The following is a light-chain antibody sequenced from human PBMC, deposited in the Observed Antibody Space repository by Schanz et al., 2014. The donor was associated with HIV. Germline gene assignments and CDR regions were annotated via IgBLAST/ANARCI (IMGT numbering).Light chain of an antibody. CDR3: QQRSDWPLT. CDR2: GAS. CDR1: QSVGNS. V-gene: IGKV3-11*01. J-gene: IGKJ4*01. Sequence: EIVLTQSPATLYVSPGEGATLSCRASQSVGNSLAWYQQKPGQAPRLLIYGASSRATGIPDRFSGSGSGTDFTLTISGLEPEDSAVYYCQQRSDWPLTFGGGTKVEIK.